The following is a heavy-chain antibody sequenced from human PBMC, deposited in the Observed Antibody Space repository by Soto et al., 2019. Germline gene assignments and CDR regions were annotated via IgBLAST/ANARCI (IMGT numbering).Heavy chain of an antibody. D-gene: IGHD4-17*01. CDR1: GYTFTKKA. Sequence: ASVKVSCKASGYTFTKKALHWVRQAPGQRPEWMGWINAGNGNTRYSQKFQGRVTITSDTSASTAYMELSSLRSEDTALYYCARNPDYRDDVCLGDWCQGNVVTVSS. CDR3: ARNPDYRDDVCLGD. J-gene: IGHJ4*02. V-gene: IGHV1-3*01. CDR2: INAGNGNT.